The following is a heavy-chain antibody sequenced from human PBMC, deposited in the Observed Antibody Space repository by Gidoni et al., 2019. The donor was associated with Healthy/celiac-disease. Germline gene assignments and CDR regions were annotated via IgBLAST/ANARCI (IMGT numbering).Heavy chain of an antibody. CDR2: IYYSGST. Sequence: QVQLQESGPGLVKPSETLSLTCTVSGGSISSYYWSWIRQPPGKGLEWIGYIYYSGSTNYNPSLKSRVTISVDTSKNQFSLKLSSVTAADTAVYYCARGLRSPGAAAFGFDPWGQGTLVTVSS. CDR3: ARGLRSPGAAAFGFDP. V-gene: IGHV4-59*01. CDR1: GGSISSYY. D-gene: IGHD6-13*01. J-gene: IGHJ5*02.